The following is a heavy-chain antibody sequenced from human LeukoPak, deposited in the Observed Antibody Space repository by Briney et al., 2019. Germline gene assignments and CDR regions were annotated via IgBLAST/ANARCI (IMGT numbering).Heavy chain of an antibody. CDR1: GFTFSSYA. D-gene: IGHD6-19*01. V-gene: IGHV3-23*01. CDR2: IANTGGSS. J-gene: IGHJ4*02. CDR3: ARLMTTSGWYEDY. Sequence: GGSLRLSCAASGFTFSSYAMNWVRQAPGKGLEWVSAIANTGGSSYYSDSVKGRFTISRDNSKNTLHLQMNSLRAEDTAVYFCARLMTTSGWYEDYWGQGTLATVSS.